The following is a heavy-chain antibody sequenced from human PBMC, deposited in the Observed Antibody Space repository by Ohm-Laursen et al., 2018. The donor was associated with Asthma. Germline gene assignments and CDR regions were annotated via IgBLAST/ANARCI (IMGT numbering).Heavy chain of an antibody. Sequence: SVKVSCKPSGGTFSRSAISWVRQAPGQGLEWMGGIYPIFGSANYAQKFQGRVTITADESTSTAYMELRSLRSDDTAVYYCARDQAGGVLSYGMDVWGQGTTVTVSS. V-gene: IGHV1-69*13. D-gene: IGHD3-10*01. CDR3: ARDQAGGVLSYGMDV. CDR2: IYPIFGSA. J-gene: IGHJ6*02. CDR1: GGTFSRSA.